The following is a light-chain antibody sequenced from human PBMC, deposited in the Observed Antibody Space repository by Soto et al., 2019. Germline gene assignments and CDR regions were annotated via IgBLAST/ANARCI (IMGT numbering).Light chain of an antibody. CDR2: DVT. Sequence: QSVLTQPASVSGSPGQSITISCTGTSSDVGGYNYVSWYQQHPGKAPKLMIYDVTNRPSGVSNRFSGSKSGNTASLTISGLQAEDEADYYCSSYTGGSAVLFGGGTKLTVL. J-gene: IGLJ2*01. CDR3: SSYTGGSAVL. V-gene: IGLV2-14*03. CDR1: SSDVGGYNY.